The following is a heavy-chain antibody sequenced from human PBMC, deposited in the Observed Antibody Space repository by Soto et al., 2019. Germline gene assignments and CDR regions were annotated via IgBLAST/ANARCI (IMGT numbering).Heavy chain of an antibody. CDR1: GFTFSSYW. CDR2: INSDGSST. D-gene: IGHD5-12*01. Sequence: EVQLVESGGGLVQPGGSLRLSCAASGFTFSSYWMHWVRQAPGKGLVWVSRINSDGSSTTYADSVKGRFTISRDNAKNTLYLQMNSRSAEDTAVYYCVRVATGGYAFSLDDYWGQGNLVTVSS. J-gene: IGHJ4*02. CDR3: VRVATGGYAFSLDDY. V-gene: IGHV3-74*01.